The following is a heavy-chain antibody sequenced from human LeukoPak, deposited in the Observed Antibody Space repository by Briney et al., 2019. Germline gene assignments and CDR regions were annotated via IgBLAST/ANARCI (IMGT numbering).Heavy chain of an antibody. J-gene: IGHJ4*02. Sequence: TLSLTXTVSGGSVSSGSYYWSWIRQPPGKGLEWIGYIYYSGSTNYNPSLKSRVTISVDTSKNQFSLKLSSVTAADTAVYYCAREVRGHFDYWGQGTLVTVSS. CDR1: GGSVSSGSYY. V-gene: IGHV4-61*01. CDR2: IYYSGST. CDR3: AREVRGHFDY. D-gene: IGHD3-10*01.